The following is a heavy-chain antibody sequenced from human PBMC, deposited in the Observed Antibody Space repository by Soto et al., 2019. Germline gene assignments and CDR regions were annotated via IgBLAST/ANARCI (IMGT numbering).Heavy chain of an antibody. CDR3: ARSSTYGENDY. V-gene: IGHV4-59*01. D-gene: IGHD4-17*01. CDR2: IFYNDRT. Sequence: SETLSLTCPVSGGSISSYYWSWLRQPPGKRLEWIGYIFYNDRTAYNPSLKSRVTMSVDTSKKQFSLKLTSVTSDDTAMYYCARSSTYGENDYWGQGTLDTVSS. J-gene: IGHJ4*02. CDR1: GGSISSYY.